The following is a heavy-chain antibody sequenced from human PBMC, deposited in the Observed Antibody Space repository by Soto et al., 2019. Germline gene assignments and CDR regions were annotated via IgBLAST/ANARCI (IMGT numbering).Heavy chain of an antibody. D-gene: IGHD2-2*01. CDR3: AKESPKWPDATFLDY. V-gene: IGHV3-23*01. CDR1: GFTFNRYA. Sequence: EVQLLESGGGLEQPGGSLRLSCEASGFTFNRYAMRWVRQAPGKGLEWVSAISGSGGTTYYAESVKGRFSISRDNSKNTLYLQMSTLRPEDTAVYYCAKESPKWPDATFLDYWGRGTRVTVSS. CDR2: ISGSGGTT. J-gene: IGHJ4*02.